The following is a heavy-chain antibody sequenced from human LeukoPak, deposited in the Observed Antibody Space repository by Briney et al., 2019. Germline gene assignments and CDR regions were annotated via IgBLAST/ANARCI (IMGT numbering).Heavy chain of an antibody. J-gene: IGHJ5*02. V-gene: IGHV4-34*01. CDR3: ARGQTHMGYYTGIGVFDP. Sequence: GSLRLSCAASGFTFSSYWMSWIRQPPGKGLEWIGEINHSGSTNYNPSLKSRVTISVDTSKNQFSLKLSSVTAADTAVYYCARGQTHMGYYTGIGVFDPWGQGTLVTVSS. CDR1: GFTFSSYW. CDR2: INHSGST. D-gene: IGHD3-3*01.